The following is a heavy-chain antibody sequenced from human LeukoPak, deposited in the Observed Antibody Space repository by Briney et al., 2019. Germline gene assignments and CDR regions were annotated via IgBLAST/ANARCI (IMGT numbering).Heavy chain of an antibody. CDR3: ARDATVWAYDAFDI. CDR2: ISAYNGNT. V-gene: IGHV1-18*01. D-gene: IGHD4-17*01. J-gene: IGHJ3*02. Sequence: ASVKVSCKASGYTFTSYGISWVRQAPGQGLEWMGWISAYNGNTNYAQKLQGRVTMTSDTSTSTAYMALRSLRSDDTAVYYCARDATVWAYDAFDIWGQGTMVTVSS. CDR1: GYTFTSYG.